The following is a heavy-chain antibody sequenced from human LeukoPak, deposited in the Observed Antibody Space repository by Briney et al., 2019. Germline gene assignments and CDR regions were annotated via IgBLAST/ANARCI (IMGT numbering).Heavy chain of an antibody. J-gene: IGHJ5*02. D-gene: IGHD6-19*01. CDR2: IYYSGST. CDR3: ARGRSSGWGRWFDP. CDR1: GDSISSYY. Sequence: SETLSLTCTVSGDSISSYYWSWIRQPPGKGLEWIGYIYYSGSTNYNPSLKSRVTISVDTSKNQFSLKLSSVTAADTAVYYCARGRSSGWGRWFDPWGQGTLVTVSS. V-gene: IGHV4-59*01.